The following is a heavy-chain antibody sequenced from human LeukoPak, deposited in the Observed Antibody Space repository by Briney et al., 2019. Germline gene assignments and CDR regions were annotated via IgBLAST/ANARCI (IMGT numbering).Heavy chain of an antibody. Sequence: SETLSLTCTVPGGSISSSDYYWGWIRQPPGKGLEWIGTIYYSATSYYSGTSYFNPSLKSRVTISVDTPKNQFSLKLSSVTAADTAVYYCASLTHSYYSDPAGYYPYYYMDVWGKGTTVTVSS. V-gene: IGHV4-39*01. CDR3: ASLTHSYYSDPAGYYPYYYMDV. J-gene: IGHJ6*03. CDR2: IYYSATSYYSGTS. D-gene: IGHD3-22*01. CDR1: GGSISSSDYY.